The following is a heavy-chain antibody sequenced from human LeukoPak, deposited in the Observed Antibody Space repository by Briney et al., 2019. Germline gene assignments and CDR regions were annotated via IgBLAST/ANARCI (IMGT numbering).Heavy chain of an antibody. J-gene: IGHJ4*02. V-gene: IGHV3-15*01. CDR2: IKSKTDGGTT. CDR1: GFTFSNAW. D-gene: IGHD6-19*01. CDR3: TTDFYSGWYYFDY. Sequence: GGSLRLSCAASGFTFSNAWMSWVRQAPGKGLEWVGRIKSKTDGGTTDYAAPVKGRFTISRDDSKNTLYPQMNSLKTEDTAVYYCTTDFYSGWYYFDYWGQGTLVTVSS.